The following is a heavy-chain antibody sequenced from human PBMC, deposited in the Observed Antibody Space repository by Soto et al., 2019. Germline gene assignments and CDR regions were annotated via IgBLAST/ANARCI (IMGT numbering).Heavy chain of an antibody. CDR3: ASSDFYYGSGSYYHFDY. Sequence: PLSLTCTVSGGSISSGGYYWSWIRQHPGKGLEWIGYIYYSGSTYYNPSLKSRVTISVDTSKNQFSLKLSSVTAADTAVYYCASSDFYYGSGSYYHFDYWGQGTLVTASS. CDR1: GGSISSGGYY. V-gene: IGHV4-31*03. D-gene: IGHD3-10*01. CDR2: IYYSGST. J-gene: IGHJ4*02.